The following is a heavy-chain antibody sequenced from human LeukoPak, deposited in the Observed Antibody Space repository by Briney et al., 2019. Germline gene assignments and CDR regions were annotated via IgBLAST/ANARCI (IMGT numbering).Heavy chain of an antibody. CDR1: GGSISSGGYY. Sequence: SETLSLTCTVSGGSISSGGYYWSWIRQHPGKGLEWIGYIYYSGSTYYNPSLKSRVTISVDTSKNQFSLKLSSVTAAGTAVYYCARGYGDSSPNDYWGQGTLVTVSS. CDR3: ARGYGDSSPNDY. CDR2: IYYSGST. V-gene: IGHV4-31*03. J-gene: IGHJ4*02. D-gene: IGHD4-17*01.